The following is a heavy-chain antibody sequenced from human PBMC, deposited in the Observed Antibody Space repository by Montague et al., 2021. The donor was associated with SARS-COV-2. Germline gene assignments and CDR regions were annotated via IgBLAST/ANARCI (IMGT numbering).Heavy chain of an antibody. CDR1: GGSFTNYY. Sequence: SETLSLTCAVYGGSFTNYYWSWIRQPPGKGLEWIGESNHRGSTNYNPSXXSRVTISVDTSKNQFSLKLSSVTAADTAVYYRARGIISMNMAVVVLSGGIYYFDSWGQGTLVAVSS. V-gene: IGHV4-34*01. J-gene: IGHJ4*02. CDR3: ARGIISMNMAVVVLSGGIYYFDS. D-gene: IGHD3-22*01. CDR2: SNHRGST.